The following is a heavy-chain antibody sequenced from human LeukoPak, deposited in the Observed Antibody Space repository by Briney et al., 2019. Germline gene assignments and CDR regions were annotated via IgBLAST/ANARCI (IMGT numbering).Heavy chain of an antibody. CDR1: GFTFSSYA. V-gene: IGHV3-23*01. CDR3: AKDRYYYDSSGYPDY. Sequence: GGSLRLSCAASGFTFSSYAMSWVRQAPGKGLEWVSAISGSGGSTYYADSMKGRFTISRDNSKNTLYLQMNSLRAEDTAVYYCAKDRYYYDSSGYPDYWGQGTLVTVSS. J-gene: IGHJ4*02. CDR2: ISGSGGST. D-gene: IGHD3-22*01.